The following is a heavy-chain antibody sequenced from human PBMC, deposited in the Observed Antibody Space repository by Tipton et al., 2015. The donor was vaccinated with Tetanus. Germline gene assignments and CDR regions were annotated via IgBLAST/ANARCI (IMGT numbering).Heavy chain of an antibody. V-gene: IGHV3-23*01. J-gene: IGHJ5*02. CDR2: ISGSGGST. CDR3: AKVVSYDYVWGSPQFDP. CDR1: GFTFSSYA. Sequence: SLRLSYAASGFTFSSYAMSWVRQAPGKGLEWVSAISGSGGSTYYADSVKGRFTISRDNSKNTLYLQMNSLRAEDTAVYYCAKVVSYDYVWGSPQFDPWGQGTLVTVSS. D-gene: IGHD3-16*01.